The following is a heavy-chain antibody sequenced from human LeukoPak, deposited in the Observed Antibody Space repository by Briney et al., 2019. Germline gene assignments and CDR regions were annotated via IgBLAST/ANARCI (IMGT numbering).Heavy chain of an antibody. CDR2: ISANNGNT. D-gene: IGHD4-17*01. Sequence: GASVKVSSKASGYTFTDYGISWVRQAPGQGIECMGWISANNGNTDYAQKLQGRVTLTTDTSTNTACMELRSLRSDETAVYYCARDIAVTNFDYWGQGTLVTVSS. J-gene: IGHJ4*02. CDR3: ARDIAVTNFDY. CDR1: GYTFTDYG. V-gene: IGHV1-18*01.